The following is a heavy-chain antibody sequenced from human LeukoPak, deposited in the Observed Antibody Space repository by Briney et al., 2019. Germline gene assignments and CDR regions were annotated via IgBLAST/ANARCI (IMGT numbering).Heavy chain of an antibody. CDR3: ARTLGYYDFWSGYPHLAAYYFDY. Sequence: GGSLRLSCAASGFTVSSNYMSWVRQAPGKGLEWVSVIYSGGSTYYADSVKGRFTISRDNSKNTLYLQMNSLRAEDTAVYYCARTLGYYDFWSGYPHLAAYYFDYRGQGTLVTVSS. J-gene: IGHJ4*02. CDR2: IYSGGST. V-gene: IGHV3-66*01. CDR1: GFTVSSNY. D-gene: IGHD3-3*01.